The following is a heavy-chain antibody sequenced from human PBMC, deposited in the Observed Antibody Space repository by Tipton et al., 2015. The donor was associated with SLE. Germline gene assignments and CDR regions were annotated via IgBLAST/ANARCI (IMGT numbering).Heavy chain of an antibody. CDR3: ASGPLHDFWSGYEAA. Sequence: PGLVKPSETLSLTCTVSGVPISNYYWHWLRQSPGKGLQWIAYVYHGGANAYNPSFKSRVTVSLDTSKRQFSLKLGSVTAADTAVYYCASGPLHDFWSGYEAAWGQGTLVSVSS. CDR2: VYHGGAN. J-gene: IGHJ5*02. D-gene: IGHD3-3*01. CDR1: GVPISNYY. V-gene: IGHV4-59*01.